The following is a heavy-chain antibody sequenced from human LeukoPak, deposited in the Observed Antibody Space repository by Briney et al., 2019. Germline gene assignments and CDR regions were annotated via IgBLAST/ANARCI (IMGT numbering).Heavy chain of an antibody. Sequence: ASVKVSCKASGYTFTSYYMRWVRQAPGQGLEWMAIINPSGGSTTYAQKFQGRVTMTRDTSTSTVYMELSSLRSEDTAVYYCARTTAAGRRVDYWGQGTLVTVSS. CDR2: INPSGGST. V-gene: IGHV1-46*01. J-gene: IGHJ4*02. CDR1: GYTFTSYY. D-gene: IGHD6-13*01. CDR3: ARTTAAGRRVDY.